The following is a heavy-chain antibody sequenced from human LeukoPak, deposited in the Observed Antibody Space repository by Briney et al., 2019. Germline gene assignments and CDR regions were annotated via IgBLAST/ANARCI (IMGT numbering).Heavy chain of an antibody. D-gene: IGHD1-7*01. Sequence: GASVKVSCKASGYTFIMYAINWVRQAPGQGLEWMGWIDINTGNPTYAQGFTGRFVFSLDTSVSTAYLQISSLKAEDTAVYYCATGGTQRGWYFDYWGQGTLVTVSS. J-gene: IGHJ4*02. V-gene: IGHV7-4-1*02. CDR2: IDINTGNP. CDR1: GYTFIMYA. CDR3: ATGGTQRGWYFDY.